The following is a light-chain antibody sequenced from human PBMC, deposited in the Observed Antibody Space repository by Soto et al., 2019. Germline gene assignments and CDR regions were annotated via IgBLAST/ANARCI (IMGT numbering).Light chain of an antibody. CDR2: EVS. J-gene: IGLJ1*01. CDR1: SSDVGNYKY. CDR3: FSYKSSGTYV. Sequence: LTQPSSVSGSAGQSITISCTGTSSDVGNYKYVSWYQQHPGKAPKLMIYEVSNRPSGVSNRFSGSKSGNTASLTISGLQAEDETDYYCFSYKSSGTYVFGTGTKVXV. V-gene: IGLV2-14*01.